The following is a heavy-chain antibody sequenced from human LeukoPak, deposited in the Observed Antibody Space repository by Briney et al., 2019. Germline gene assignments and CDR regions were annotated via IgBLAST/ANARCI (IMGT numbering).Heavy chain of an antibody. D-gene: IGHD2-21*02. CDR1: GFTFSNAW. CDR3: TREAVTANGYFDY. J-gene: IGHJ4*02. V-gene: IGHV3-15*01. CDR2: IKSKTDGGTT. Sequence: GGSLRLSCAASGFTFSNAWMTWVRQALGKGLEWVGRIKSKTDGGTTDYAAPVKGRFTISRDDSKNTLYLQMNSLKTEDTAVYYCTREAVTANGYFDYWGQGTLVTVSS.